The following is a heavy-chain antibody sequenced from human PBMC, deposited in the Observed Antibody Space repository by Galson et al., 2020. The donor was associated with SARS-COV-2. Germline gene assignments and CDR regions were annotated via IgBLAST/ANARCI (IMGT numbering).Heavy chain of an antibody. Sequence: ASETLSLTCTVSGGSISSYYWSWIRQPAGKGLEWIGRIYTSGSTNYNPSLKCRVTMSVDTSKNQFSLTLSSVTAADTAVYYCAGGGVRGVIGWYFDLWGRGTLVTVSS. J-gene: IGHJ2*01. CDR3: AGGGVRGVIGWYFDL. D-gene: IGHD3-10*01. CDR1: GGSISSYY. V-gene: IGHV4-4*07. CDR2: IYTSGST.